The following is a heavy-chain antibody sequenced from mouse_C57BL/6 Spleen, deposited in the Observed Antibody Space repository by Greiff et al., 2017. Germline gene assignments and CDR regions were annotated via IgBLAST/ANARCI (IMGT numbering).Heavy chain of an antibody. CDR2: ISSGGSYT. V-gene: IGHV5-6*01. Sequence: EVHLVESGGDLVKPGGSLKLSCAASGFTFSSYGMSWVRQTPDKRLEWVATISSGGSYTYYPDSVKGRFTISRDNAKNTLYLQMSSLKSEDTAMYYCARHRDDYDWFAYWGQGTLVTVSA. J-gene: IGHJ3*01. D-gene: IGHD2-4*01. CDR1: GFTFSSYG. CDR3: ARHRDDYDWFAY.